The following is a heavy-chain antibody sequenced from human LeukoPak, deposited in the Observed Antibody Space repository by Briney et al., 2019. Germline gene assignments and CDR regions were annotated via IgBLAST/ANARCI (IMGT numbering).Heavy chain of an antibody. CDR1: GFTFRSYG. CDR2: FRYGGSNK. J-gene: IGHJ5*02. CDR3: ARNKLMVRGVISGWFDP. D-gene: IGHD3-10*01. Sequence: GGSLRLSCAGSGFTFRSYGMHWVRQAPGKGLEGVAFFRYGGSNKYFVDSVKGRFTIPRDNVKKSLYLQMNSLRAEDTAVYYCARNKLMVRGVISGWFDPWGQGTLVTVSS. V-gene: IGHV3-30*02.